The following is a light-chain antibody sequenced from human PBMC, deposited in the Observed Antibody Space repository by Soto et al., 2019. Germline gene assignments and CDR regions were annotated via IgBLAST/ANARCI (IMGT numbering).Light chain of an antibody. CDR1: SSDVGGYNY. V-gene: IGLV2-8*01. Sequence: QSALTHPPSASGSPGQSVTISCTGTSSDVGGYNYVSWYQQHPGKAPKLMIYEVSKRPSGVPDRFSGSKSGNTASLTVSGLQAEDEADYYCISYAGSNLLYVFGTGTKLTVL. CDR3: ISYAGSNLLYV. CDR2: EVS. J-gene: IGLJ1*01.